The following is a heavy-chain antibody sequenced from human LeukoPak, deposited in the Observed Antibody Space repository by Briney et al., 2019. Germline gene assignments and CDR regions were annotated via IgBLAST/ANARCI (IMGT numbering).Heavy chain of an antibody. V-gene: IGHV4-61*02. D-gene: IGHD5-18*01. J-gene: IGHJ4*02. CDR2: IYTSGST. Sequence: SSQTLSLTCTVSGGSISSGSYYWSWIRQPAGKGLEWIGRIYTSGSTNYNPSLKSRVTISVDTSKNQFSLKLSSVTAADTAVYYCGRSIMDTAMVADFDYWGQGTLVTVSS. CDR1: GGSISSGSYY. CDR3: GRSIMDTAMVADFDY.